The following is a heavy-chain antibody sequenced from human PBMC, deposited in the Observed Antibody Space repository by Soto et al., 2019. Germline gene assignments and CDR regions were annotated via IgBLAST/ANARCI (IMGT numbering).Heavy chain of an antibody. CDR3: AGSYYDILTGHQFFDY. J-gene: IGHJ4*02. CDR1: GFTFSSYA. CDR2: ISYDGSNK. D-gene: IGHD3-9*01. V-gene: IGHV3-30-3*01. Sequence: GGSLRLSCAASGFTFSSYAMSWVRQAPGKGLEWVSAISYDGSNKYYADSVKGRFTISRDNSKNTLYLQMNSLRAEDTAVYYCAGSYYDILTGHQFFDYWGQGTLVTVSS.